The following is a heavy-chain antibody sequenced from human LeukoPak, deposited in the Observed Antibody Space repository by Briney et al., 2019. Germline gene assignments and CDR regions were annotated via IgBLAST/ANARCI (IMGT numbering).Heavy chain of an antibody. CDR2: IYYSGST. Sequence: SETLSLTCTVSGGSISSYYWSWIRQPPGKGLEWIGYIYYSGSTNYNPSLKGRVTISVDTSKKYFSLRLSSVTAADTAVYYCARHDWGSSFDYWGQGTLVTVSS. V-gene: IGHV4-59*08. J-gene: IGHJ4*02. CDR1: GGSISSYY. CDR3: ARHDWGSSFDY. D-gene: IGHD7-27*01.